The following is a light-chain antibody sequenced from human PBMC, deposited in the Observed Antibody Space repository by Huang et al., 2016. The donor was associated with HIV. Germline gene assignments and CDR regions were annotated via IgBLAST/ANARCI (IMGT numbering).Light chain of an antibody. V-gene: IGKV4-1*01. CDR2: GAS. J-gene: IGKJ1*01. CDR3: HQYYRSPWT. CDR1: QTVLYSSNNKNY. Sequence: DIVMTQSPDSLAVSLGERATINCKSSQTVLYSSNNKNYVAWYQQKPGQPPKLLIYGASTRESGVPDRFSGSGSRTDFTLTISSLQAADVAVYYCHQYYRSPWTFGQGTKVEIK.